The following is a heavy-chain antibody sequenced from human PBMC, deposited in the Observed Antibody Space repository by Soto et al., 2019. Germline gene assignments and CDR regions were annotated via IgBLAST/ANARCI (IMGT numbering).Heavy chain of an antibody. J-gene: IGHJ4*02. CDR3: ARDKITGLFDY. D-gene: IGHD2-8*02. Sequence: AGGSLRLSCAASGFTFNSYWMHWVRQAPGKGLAWVSHINSDGSSTTYADSVKGRFTISRDNAKNTLYLQMNSLRAEDTAVYYCARDKITGLFDYWGQGTLVTVSS. CDR1: GFTFNSYW. CDR2: INSDGSST. V-gene: IGHV3-74*01.